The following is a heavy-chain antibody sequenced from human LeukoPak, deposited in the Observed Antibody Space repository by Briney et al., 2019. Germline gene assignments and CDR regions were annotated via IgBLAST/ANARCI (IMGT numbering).Heavy chain of an antibody. D-gene: IGHD5-18*01. V-gene: IGHV3-21*01. Sequence: GGSLRLSCAASGFTFSSYSMNWVRQAPGKGLEWVSSISSSSSYIYYADSVKGRFTISRDNAKNSLYLQMNSLRAEDTAVYYCARDSGIQLKAFDYWGQGTLVTVSS. CDR1: GFTFSSYS. J-gene: IGHJ4*02. CDR2: ISSSSSYI. CDR3: ARDSGIQLKAFDY.